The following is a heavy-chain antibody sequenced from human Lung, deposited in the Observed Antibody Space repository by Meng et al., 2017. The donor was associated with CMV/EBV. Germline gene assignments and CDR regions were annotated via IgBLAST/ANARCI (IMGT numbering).Heavy chain of an antibody. CDR3: ARSPEFYQLLPGPYYYYGMDV. J-gene: IGHJ6*02. CDR1: GGTFSSYA. D-gene: IGHD2-2*01. V-gene: IGHV1-69*05. Sequence: SVXVSCKASGGTFSSYAISWVRQAPGQGLEWMGGIIPIFGTANYAQKFQGRVTITTDESTSTAYMELSSLRSEDTAVYYCARSPEFYQLLPGPYYYYGMDVWXQGTTVTVSS. CDR2: IIPIFGTA.